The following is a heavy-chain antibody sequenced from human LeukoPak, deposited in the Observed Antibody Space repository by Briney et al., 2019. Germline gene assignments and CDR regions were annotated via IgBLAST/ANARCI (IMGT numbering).Heavy chain of an antibody. Sequence: SETLSLTCTVSGGSISGYYWSWIRQPPGKGLEWIGYIYYSGSTNYNPSLKSRVTISVDTSKNQFSLKLSSVTAADTAVYYCAREQWLVEYNWFDPWGQGTLVTVSS. V-gene: IGHV4-59*01. CDR1: GGSISGYY. D-gene: IGHD6-19*01. CDR2: IYYSGST. CDR3: AREQWLVEYNWFDP. J-gene: IGHJ5*02.